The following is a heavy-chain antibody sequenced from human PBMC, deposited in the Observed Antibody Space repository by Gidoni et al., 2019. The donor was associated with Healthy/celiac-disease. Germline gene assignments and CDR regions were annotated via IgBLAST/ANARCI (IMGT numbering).Heavy chain of an antibody. CDR1: GYPFPSND. CDR3: ARGVIPSDGYGMDV. V-gene: IGHV1-8*01. CDR2: RNPSSGNR. J-gene: IGHJ6*02. Sequence: QVQLVQSGAEAKKPGASVKVSCKASGYPFPSNDIHWVRQANGQGLEWMGGRNPSSGNRGYAQKFQGRVTMTRNTSISTTYMELSSLRSEDTAVYYCARGVIPSDGYGMDVWGQGTTVTVSS.